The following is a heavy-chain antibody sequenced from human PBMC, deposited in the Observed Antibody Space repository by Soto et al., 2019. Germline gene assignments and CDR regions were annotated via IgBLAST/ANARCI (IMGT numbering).Heavy chain of an antibody. Sequence: VKGSCKASGGTFISYAISCVRQAPGQGLEGMGGIIPIFGTANYAQKFQGRVTITADESTSTAYMELSSLRSEDTAVYYCARGRLLWFGELGYYYGMDVWGRGTTVTVSS. CDR1: GGTFISYA. CDR3: ARGRLLWFGELGYYYGMDV. J-gene: IGHJ6*02. CDR2: IIPIFGTA. D-gene: IGHD3-10*01. V-gene: IGHV1-69*13.